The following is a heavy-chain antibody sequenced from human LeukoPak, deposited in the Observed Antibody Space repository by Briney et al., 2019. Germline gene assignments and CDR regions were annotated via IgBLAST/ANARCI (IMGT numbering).Heavy chain of an antibody. CDR3: ARFYGIFEALDF. J-gene: IGHJ4*02. V-gene: IGHV3-33*03. CDR1: GSIFSGHG. CDR2: VGHDGNYK. D-gene: IGHD3-3*01. Sequence: GGSLSLSCAASGSIFSGHGIHWVRQAPGRGLEWVAVVGHDGNYKQYSDSVEGRFTISRDSSKSTVYLQMDSLRAEDTAVYFRARFYGIFEALDFWGQGTLVIVSS.